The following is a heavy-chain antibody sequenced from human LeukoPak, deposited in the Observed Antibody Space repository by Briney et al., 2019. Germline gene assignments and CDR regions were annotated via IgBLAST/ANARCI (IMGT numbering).Heavy chain of an antibody. V-gene: IGHV1-18*01. D-gene: IGHD3-22*01. Sequence: ASVKVSCKASGYTFTSYGISWLRQAPEQGLEWMGWISAYNGNTNYAQKLQGRVTMTTDTSTSTAYMELRSLRSDDTAVYYCARGGITMIDLPAEYFQHWGQGTLVTVSS. CDR1: GYTFTSYG. CDR3: ARGGITMIDLPAEYFQH. CDR2: ISAYNGNT. J-gene: IGHJ1*01.